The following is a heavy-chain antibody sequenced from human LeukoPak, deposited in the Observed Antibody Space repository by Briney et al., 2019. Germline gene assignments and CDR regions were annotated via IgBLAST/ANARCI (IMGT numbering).Heavy chain of an antibody. CDR3: ARDIGEHYYDSSGYYDY. D-gene: IGHD3-22*01. Sequence: GGSLRLSCAASGFTFSSYAMHWVRQAPGKGLEWVAVISYDGSNKYYADSVKGRFTIYRDNSKNTLYLQMNSLRAEDTAVYYCARDIGEHYYDSSGYYDYWGQGTLVTVSS. CDR1: GFTFSSYA. CDR2: ISYDGSNK. V-gene: IGHV3-30-3*01. J-gene: IGHJ4*02.